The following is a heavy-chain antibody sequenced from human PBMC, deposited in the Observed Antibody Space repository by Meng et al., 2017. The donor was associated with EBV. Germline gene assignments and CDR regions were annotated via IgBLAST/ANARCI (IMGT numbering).Heavy chain of an antibody. CDR3: ARPFPSWQSPRLDPFGA. V-gene: IGHV4-39*01. J-gene: IGHJ4*02. D-gene: IGHD6-19*01. CDR1: GDSTSSFYY. Sequence: QLQLRESGPGQVKPSXXLSLTCXVSGDSTSSFYYWGWIRQPPGRGLEWIGSVHYTGSTYYSPSLKSRVTVSVDTSKNQFSLRLTSVTAADTAVYYCARPFPSWQSPRLDPFGAWGQGTLVTVSS. CDR2: VHYTGST.